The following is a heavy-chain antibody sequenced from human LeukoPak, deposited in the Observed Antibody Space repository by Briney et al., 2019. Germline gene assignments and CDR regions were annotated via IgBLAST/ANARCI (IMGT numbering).Heavy chain of an antibody. Sequence: SVKVSCKASGFTFTSSAVQWVRQARGQRLEWIGWIVVGSGNTNYAQKFQERVTITRDMSTSTAYMELSSLRSEDTAVYYCARDSNYYGSGSLDYWGQGTLVTVSS. J-gene: IGHJ4*02. V-gene: IGHV1-58*01. CDR3: ARDSNYYGSGSLDY. CDR2: IVVGSGNT. D-gene: IGHD3-10*01. CDR1: GFTFTSSA.